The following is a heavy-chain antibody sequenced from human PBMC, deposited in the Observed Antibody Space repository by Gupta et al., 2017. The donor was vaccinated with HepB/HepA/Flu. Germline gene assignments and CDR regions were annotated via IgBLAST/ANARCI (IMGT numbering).Heavy chain of an antibody. D-gene: IGHD3-9*01. J-gene: IGHJ4*02. V-gene: IGHV3-48*03. CDR1: EFSFRSYE. CDR3: VRKASDWSSYYFDN. Sequence: EVQLVESGGGLVQPGGSLRLSCAASEFSFRSYEMTWVRRAPGKGPEWVSYINTSGSTKFYADSVKGRFTISRDNAKRSLFLQMDSLRVEDTALYYCVRKASDWSSYYFDNWGQGILVTVSS. CDR2: INTSGSTK.